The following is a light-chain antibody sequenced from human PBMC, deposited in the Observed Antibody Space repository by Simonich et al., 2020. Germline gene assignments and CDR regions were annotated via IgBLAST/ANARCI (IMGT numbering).Light chain of an antibody. CDR2: DDS. J-gene: IGLJ3*02. CDR3: CSYAGSYTLV. V-gene: IGLV3-21*03. Sequence: SYVLTQPPSVSVAPGKTARITCGGNNIGSKSVHWYQQKPGQAPVLVVYDDSDRPSGVSKRFSGSKSGNTASLTISGLQAEDEADYYCCSYAGSYTLVFGGGTKLTVL. CDR1: NIGSKS.